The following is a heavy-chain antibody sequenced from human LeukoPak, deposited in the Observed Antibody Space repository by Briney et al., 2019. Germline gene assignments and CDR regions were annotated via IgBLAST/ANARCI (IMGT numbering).Heavy chain of an antibody. CDR2: ISYDGSNK. J-gene: IGHJ4*01. V-gene: IGHV3-30*18. D-gene: IGHD3-10*01. CDR1: GFTFSRYS. Sequence: GGSLRLSCAASGFTFSRYSMHWVRQAPGKGLEWVAVISYDGSNKYYADSVKGRFTISRDNSKNTLYLQMNSLRAEDTAVYFCAKDGSLLLDRGVQIDYWGHGTRVTVSS. CDR3: AKDGSLLLDRGVQIDY.